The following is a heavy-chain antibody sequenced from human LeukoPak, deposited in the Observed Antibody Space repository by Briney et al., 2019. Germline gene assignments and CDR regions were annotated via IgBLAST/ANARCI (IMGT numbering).Heavy chain of an antibody. CDR1: GFTFSSYA. D-gene: IGHD5-18*01. CDR3: AKEGGRGYTYGFDY. J-gene: IGHJ4*02. Sequence: GGSLRLSCAASGFTFSSYAMSWVRQAPGKGLEWVSAISGSGGSTYYADSVKGRFTISRDNSKNTVSLQMNSLRAEDTAIYYCAKEGGRGYTYGFDYWGQGTLVTVSS. V-gene: IGHV3-23*01. CDR2: ISGSGGST.